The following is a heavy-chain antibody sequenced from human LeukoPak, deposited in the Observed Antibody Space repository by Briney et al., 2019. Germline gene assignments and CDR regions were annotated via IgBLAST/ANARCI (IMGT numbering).Heavy chain of an antibody. D-gene: IGHD2/OR15-2a*01. CDR2: IKQEGIER. J-gene: IGHJ4*02. CDR1: GFTFRSYW. V-gene: IGHV3-7*01. Sequence: GGSLRLSCVASGFTFRSYWMTWVRQAPGKGLEWVANIKQEGIERSYVDSVKGRFTISRDDAKNSLYLQMNSLRAEDTTVYFCARDFQNIATDFWGRGTPVTVSS. CDR3: ARDFQNIATDF.